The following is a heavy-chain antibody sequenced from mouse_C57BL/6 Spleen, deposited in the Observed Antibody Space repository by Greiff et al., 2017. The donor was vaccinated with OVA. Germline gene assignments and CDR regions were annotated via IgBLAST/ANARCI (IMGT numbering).Heavy chain of an antibody. CDR2: ISYDGSN. CDR1: GYSITSGYY. CDR3: ARGPGDY. J-gene: IGHJ4*01. Sequence: EVQLVESGPGLVKPSQSLSLTCSVTGYSITSGYYWNWIRQFPGNKLEWMGYISYDGSNNYNPSLKNRISITRDTSKNQFFLKLNSVTTEDTATYYCARGPGDYWGQGTSVTVSS. V-gene: IGHV3-6*01.